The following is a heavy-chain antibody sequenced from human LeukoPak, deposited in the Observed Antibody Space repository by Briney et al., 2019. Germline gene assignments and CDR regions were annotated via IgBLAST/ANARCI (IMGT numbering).Heavy chain of an antibody. J-gene: IGHJ4*02. Sequence: PSETLSLTCTVSGGSISSYYWSWIRQPPGKGLEWIGYIYYSGSTNYNPSLKSRVTISVDTSKNQFSLKLSSVTAADTAVYYCARLLYRYSGSYSYYFDYWGQGTLVTVSS. CDR3: ARLLYRYSGSYSYYFDY. V-gene: IGHV4-59*01. D-gene: IGHD1-26*01. CDR2: IYYSGST. CDR1: GGSISSYY.